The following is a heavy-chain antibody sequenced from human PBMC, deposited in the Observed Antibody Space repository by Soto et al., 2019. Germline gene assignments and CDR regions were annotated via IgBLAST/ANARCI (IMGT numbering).Heavy chain of an antibody. Sequence: SETLSLTCAVSGYSISSGYYWGWIRQPPGKGLEWIGSIYHSGSTYYNPSLKSRVTISVDTSKSQFSLKLSSVTAADTAVYYCARDRQWPNRDFDYWGQGTLVTVSS. J-gene: IGHJ4*02. CDR2: IYHSGST. V-gene: IGHV4-38-2*02. D-gene: IGHD6-19*01. CDR3: ARDRQWPNRDFDY. CDR1: GYSISSGYY.